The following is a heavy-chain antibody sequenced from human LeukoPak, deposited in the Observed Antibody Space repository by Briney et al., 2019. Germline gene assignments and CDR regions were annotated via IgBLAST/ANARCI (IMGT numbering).Heavy chain of an antibody. V-gene: IGHV4-59*03. J-gene: IGHJ6*03. Sequence: SETLSLTCNVSGGSITSHYWTWIRQPPGRGLEWIGYINDSGKTDYTPSLNSRVTMSIDTSKNQFSLKLTSVTAADTAVYYCAGAYSYYYYYLDVRGRGTTVTVSS. CDR3: AGAYSYYYYYLDV. CDR1: GGSITSHY. CDR2: INDSGKT. D-gene: IGHD2-15*01.